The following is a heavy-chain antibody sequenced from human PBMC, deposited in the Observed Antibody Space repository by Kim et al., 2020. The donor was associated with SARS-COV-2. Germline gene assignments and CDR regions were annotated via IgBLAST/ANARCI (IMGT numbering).Heavy chain of an antibody. CDR3: ARVGVDYYYGSGSYYNGYYYYYGMDV. V-gene: IGHV3-7*01. D-gene: IGHD3-10*01. CDR2: IKQDGSEK. J-gene: IGHJ6*02. CDR1: GFTFSSYW. Sequence: GGSLRLSCAASGFTFSSYWMSWVRQAPGKGLEWVANIKQDGSEKYYVDSVKGRFTISRDNAKNSLYLQMNSLRAEDTAVYYCARVGVDYYYGSGSYYNGYYYYYGMDVWGQGTTVTVSS.